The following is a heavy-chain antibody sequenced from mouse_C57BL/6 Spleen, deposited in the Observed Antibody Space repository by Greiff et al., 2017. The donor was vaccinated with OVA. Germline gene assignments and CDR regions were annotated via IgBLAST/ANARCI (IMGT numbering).Heavy chain of an antibody. D-gene: IGHD2-4*01. Sequence: QVQLKESGAELVRPGASVTLSCKASGYTFTDYEMHWVKQTPVHGLEWIGAIDPETGGTAYNQKFKGKAILTADKSSSTAYMELRSLTSEDAAVYYCTRTHYDEGAMDYWGQGTSVTVSS. J-gene: IGHJ4*01. V-gene: IGHV1-15*01. CDR3: TRTHYDEGAMDY. CDR2: IDPETGGT. CDR1: GYTFTDYE.